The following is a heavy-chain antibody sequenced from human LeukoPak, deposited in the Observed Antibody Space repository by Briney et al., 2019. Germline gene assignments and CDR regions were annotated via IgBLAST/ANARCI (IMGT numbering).Heavy chain of an antibody. CDR3: AKGDTAMVNLVDY. D-gene: IGHD5-18*01. CDR2: ISGSGGST. V-gene: IGHV3-23*01. CDR1: GGSFSGYY. J-gene: IGHJ4*02. Sequence: ETLSLTCAVYGGSFSGYYWSWIRQPPGKGLEWVSAISGSGGSTYYADSVKGRFTISRDNSKNTLYLQMNSLRAEDTAVYYCAKGDTAMVNLVDYWGQGTLVTVSS.